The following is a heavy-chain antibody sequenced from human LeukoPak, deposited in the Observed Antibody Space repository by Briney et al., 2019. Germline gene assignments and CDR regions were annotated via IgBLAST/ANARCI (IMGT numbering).Heavy chain of an antibody. CDR1: GFTFSSYS. CDR3: ARGTQDIVVVVAATQDTANDY. Sequence: PGGSLRLSCAASGFTFSSYSMNWVRQAPGKGLEWVSYISSSSSTIYYADSVKGRFTISRDNAKNSLYLQMNSLRAEDTAVYYCARGTQDIVVVVAATQDTANDYWGQGTLVTVSS. V-gene: IGHV3-48*01. J-gene: IGHJ4*02. D-gene: IGHD2-15*01. CDR2: ISSSSSTI.